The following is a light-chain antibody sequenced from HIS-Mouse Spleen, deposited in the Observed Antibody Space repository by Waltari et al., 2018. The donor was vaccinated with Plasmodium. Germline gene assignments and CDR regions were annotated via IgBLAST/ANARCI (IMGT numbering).Light chain of an antibody. CDR1: ALPKNY. V-gene: IGLV3-10*01. CDR3: YSTDSSGNHRV. J-gene: IGLJ3*02. Sequence: SYELTQPPSVSVSPGQTARITCHGDALPKNYAYWYQPKSGQAPMLFIYEDSKRPSGIPERFSGSSSGTMATLTISGAQVEDEADYYCYSTDSSGNHRVFGGGTKLTVL. CDR2: EDS.